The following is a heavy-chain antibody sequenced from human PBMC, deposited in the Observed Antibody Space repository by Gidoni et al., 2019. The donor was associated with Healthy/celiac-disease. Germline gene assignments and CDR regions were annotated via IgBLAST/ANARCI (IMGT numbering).Heavy chain of an antibody. D-gene: IGHD2-15*01. CDR2: IYWNDDK. Sequence: QITLKESGPTLVKPTQTLTLTCTVSGFSLSTSGVGVGWSRQPPGKALEWLALIYWNDDKRYSPSLKSRLTITKDTSKNQVVLTMTNMDPVDTATYYCAHRRGVDCSGGSCTWPQYYFDYWGQGTLVTVSS. J-gene: IGHJ4*02. V-gene: IGHV2-5*01. CDR1: GFSLSTSGVG. CDR3: AHRRGVDCSGGSCTWPQYYFDY.